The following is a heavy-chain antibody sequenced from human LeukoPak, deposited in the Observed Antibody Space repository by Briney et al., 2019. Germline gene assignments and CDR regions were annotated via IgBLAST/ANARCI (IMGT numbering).Heavy chain of an antibody. Sequence: SETLSLTCTVSGGSISSSSYYWGWIRQPPGKGLEWIGSIYYSGSTYYNPSLKSRVTISVDTSKNQFSLKLSSVTAADTAVYYCARSGHYYDSTSYYSPSDYWGQGTLVTVSS. CDR2: IYYSGST. D-gene: IGHD3-22*01. CDR1: GGSISSSSYY. CDR3: ARSGHYYDSTSYYSPSDY. V-gene: IGHV4-39*01. J-gene: IGHJ4*02.